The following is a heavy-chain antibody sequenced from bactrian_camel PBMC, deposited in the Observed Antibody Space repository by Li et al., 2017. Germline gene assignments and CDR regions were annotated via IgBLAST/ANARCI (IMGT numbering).Heavy chain of an antibody. Sequence: VQLVESGGGSVEAGGSLRLSCSAPGITLARHSMAWFRQPPGKEREGVASTDSDGHQRYGDSALGRFTASLDSASNTASLQMNNLRPEDTALYYCAAGWKGGSCDYRYKGQGTQVTVS. V-gene: IGHV3S53*01. J-gene: IGHJ4*01. CDR2: TDSDGHQ. D-gene: IGHD2*01. CDR1: GITLARHS.